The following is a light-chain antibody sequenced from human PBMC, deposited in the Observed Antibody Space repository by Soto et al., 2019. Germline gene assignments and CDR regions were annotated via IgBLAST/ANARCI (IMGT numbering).Light chain of an antibody. Sequence: QSALTQPPSASGSPGQSVTISCTGTSSDVGGYNYVSWYQQHPGKAPKLLMFRVTERPSGVPDRFSVSKSGNTASLPVSGLQAEDEADYYCCAYAGINTVIFGGGTKLTVL. V-gene: IGLV2-8*01. CDR3: CAYAGINTVI. CDR1: SSDVGGYNY. CDR2: RVT. J-gene: IGLJ2*01.